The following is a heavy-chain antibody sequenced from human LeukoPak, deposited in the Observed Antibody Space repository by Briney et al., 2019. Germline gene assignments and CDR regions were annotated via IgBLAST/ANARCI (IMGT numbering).Heavy chain of an antibody. J-gene: IGHJ4*02. V-gene: IGHV3-23*01. CDR1: GFMFSNYA. Sequence: PGGSLRLSCAASGFMFSNYAMTWVRQPPGKGLEWVSSISGTSTTTYYADSVKGRFTISRDVSKTTLYLQMNSLRAEDTAIYYCVEAILGMIVPWGQGTLVTVSS. CDR3: VEAILGMIVP. CDR2: ISGTSTTT. D-gene: IGHD3-3*01.